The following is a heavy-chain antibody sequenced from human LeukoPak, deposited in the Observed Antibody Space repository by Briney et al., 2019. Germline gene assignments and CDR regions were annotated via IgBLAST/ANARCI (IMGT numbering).Heavy chain of an antibody. V-gene: IGHV4-59*01. CDR3: AREGRYWYFDL. Sequence: PSETLSLTCTVSGGSISSYYWSWIRQPPGKGLEWIGYIYYSGSTNYNPSLKSRVTISVDTSKNQFSLKLSSVTAADTAVYNCAREGRYWYFDLWGRGTLVTVSS. J-gene: IGHJ2*01. CDR1: GGSISSYY. CDR2: IYYSGST.